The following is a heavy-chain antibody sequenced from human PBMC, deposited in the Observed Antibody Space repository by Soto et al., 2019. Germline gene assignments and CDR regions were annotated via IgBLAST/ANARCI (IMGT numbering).Heavy chain of an antibody. CDR1: GFTFSSYA. V-gene: IGHV3-23*01. CDR2: ISGSGGST. CDR3: AKVPYYYDSSGYYYLYYFDY. J-gene: IGHJ4*02. Sequence: GSLRLSCAASGFTFSSYAMSWVRQAPGKGLEWVSAISGSGGSTCYADSVKGRFTISRDNSKNTLYLQMNSLRAEDTAVYYCAKVPYYYDSSGYYYLYYFDYWGQGTLVTVSS. D-gene: IGHD3-22*01.